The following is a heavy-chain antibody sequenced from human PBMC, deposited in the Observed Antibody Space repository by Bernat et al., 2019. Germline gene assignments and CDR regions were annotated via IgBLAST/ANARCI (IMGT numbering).Heavy chain of an antibody. CDR2: TKPDGSEK. D-gene: IGHD2-15*01. CDR3: ARGGAAGGYFVY. CDR1: GFTFSSYC. J-gene: IGHJ4*02. V-gene: IGHV3-7*03. Sequence: EVQLVESGGCLVQPGGSLRLSCAASGFTFSSYCMTWVRQAPGKGLDWLAITKPDGSEKYYVDSVKGRFTISRDNAKNSLFLQMNSLRTEDSAVYFCARGGAAGGYFVYWGQGTLVTVSS.